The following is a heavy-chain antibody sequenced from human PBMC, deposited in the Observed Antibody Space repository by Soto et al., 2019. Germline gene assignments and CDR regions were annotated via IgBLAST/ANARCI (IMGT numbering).Heavy chain of an antibody. J-gene: IGHJ6*03. CDR1: GGSISSYY. CDR2: IYYSGST. Sequence: QVQLQESGPGLVKPSETLSLTCTVSGGSISSYYWSWIRQPPGKGLEWIGYIYYSGSTNYNPSLKSRVTISLDTCKNQFSLNLSSVTAADTAVYYCARNSCSGGSCYYYYYMDVWGKGTTVTVSS. V-gene: IGHV4-59*01. CDR3: ARNSCSGGSCYYYYYMDV. D-gene: IGHD2-15*01.